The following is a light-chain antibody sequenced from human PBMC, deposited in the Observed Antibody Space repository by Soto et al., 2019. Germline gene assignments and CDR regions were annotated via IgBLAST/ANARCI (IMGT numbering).Light chain of an antibody. J-gene: IGKJ1*01. Sequence: EIVMTQSPATLSVSPGERATLSCRASQSVSSNLAWYQQKPGQAPSLLIYGASTRATGISARFSGSGSGTEFTLTVSSLQSEDFAVYYCQQYNNWPLFGQGTKVEIK. CDR1: QSVSSN. CDR3: QQYNNWPL. CDR2: GAS. V-gene: IGKV3-15*01.